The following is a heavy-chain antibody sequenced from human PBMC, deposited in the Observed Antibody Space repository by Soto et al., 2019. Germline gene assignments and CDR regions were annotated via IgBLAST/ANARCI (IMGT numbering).Heavy chain of an antibody. CDR1: GYTFTSYY. V-gene: IGHV1-46*03. CDR2: INPSGGST. Sequence: ASVKVSCKASGYTFTSYYMHWVRQAPGQGLEWMGIINPSGGSTSYAQKFQGRVTMTRDTSTSTVYMELSSLRSEDTAVYYCARLQLATYYYYYGMDVWGQGTTVTVSS. J-gene: IGHJ6*02. D-gene: IGHD6-13*01. CDR3: ARLQLATYYYYYGMDV.